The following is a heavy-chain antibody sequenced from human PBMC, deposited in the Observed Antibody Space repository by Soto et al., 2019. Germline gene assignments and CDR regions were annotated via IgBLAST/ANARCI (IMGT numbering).Heavy chain of an antibody. CDR3: ARDPRQGYDTDYWYFDY. D-gene: IGHD3-3*01. CDR1: GFPFNTYS. V-gene: IGHV3-30-3*01. CDR2: ISADGGRQ. Sequence: GGSLRLSCAASGFPFNTYSVHWVRQAPGKXLEWLAVISADGGRQYYADSVKGRFTISRDNSKYTLYLQMNSLRTEDTAVYYCARDPRQGYDTDYWYFDYWGQGTLVTVSS. J-gene: IGHJ4*02.